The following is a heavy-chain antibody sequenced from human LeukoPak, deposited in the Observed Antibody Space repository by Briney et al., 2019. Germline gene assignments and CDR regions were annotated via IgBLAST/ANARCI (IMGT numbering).Heavy chain of an antibody. Sequence: SETLSLTCTVSGVSIIAYYWSWIRQPAGKGLEWIGRIYTSGSTNYNPSLKSRVTMSLDTSKNQFSLKLRSVTAADTALYYCARGIYCSGTTCYYYYYYMDVWGKGTTVTVSS. CDR1: GVSIIAYY. D-gene: IGHD2-2*01. V-gene: IGHV4-4*07. J-gene: IGHJ6*03. CDR2: IYTSGST. CDR3: ARGIYCSGTTCYYYYYYMDV.